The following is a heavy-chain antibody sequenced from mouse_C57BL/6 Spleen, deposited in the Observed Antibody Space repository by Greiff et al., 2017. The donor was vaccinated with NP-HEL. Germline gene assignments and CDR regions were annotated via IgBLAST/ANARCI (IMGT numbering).Heavy chain of an antibody. Sequence: VQLVESGAELVRPGASVTLSCKASGYTFTDYELHWVKQTPVHGLEWIGAIDPETGGTAYNQKFKGKAILTADKSSSTAYMELRSLTSEDSAVYYCKKEIYYGKDYWGQGTTLTVSS. CDR1: GYTFTDYE. CDR3: KKEIYYGKDY. V-gene: IGHV1-15*01. CDR2: IDPETGGT. J-gene: IGHJ2*01. D-gene: IGHD2-1*01.